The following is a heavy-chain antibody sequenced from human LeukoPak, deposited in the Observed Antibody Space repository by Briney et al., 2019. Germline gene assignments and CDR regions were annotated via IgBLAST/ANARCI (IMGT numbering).Heavy chain of an antibody. Sequence: PGGSLRLSCAASGFTFSSYAMSWVRQAPGKGLEWVSTISGSGGSTYYADSVKGRFTISRDNSKNTLYLQMNSLRAEDTAVYYCAKDPYYYDSSGYFRYWGQGNLVTVSS. CDR3: AKDPYYYDSSGYFRY. D-gene: IGHD3-22*01. CDR1: GFTFSSYA. CDR2: ISGSGGST. J-gene: IGHJ4*02. V-gene: IGHV3-23*01.